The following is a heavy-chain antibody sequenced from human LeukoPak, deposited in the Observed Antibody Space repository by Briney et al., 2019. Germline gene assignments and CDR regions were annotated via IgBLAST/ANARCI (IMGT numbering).Heavy chain of an antibody. CDR3: ARGGIAAAGTLNY. D-gene: IGHD6-13*01. J-gene: IGHJ4*02. CDR1: VGSISSYY. CDR2: IHYSGST. V-gene: IGHV4-59*01. Sequence: SETLSLTCTVSVGSISSYYWSWIRQPPGKGLEWIGYIHYSGSTNYNPSLKSRVTISVDTSKNQFSLKLSSVTAADTAVYYCARGGIAAAGTLNYWGQGALVTVSS.